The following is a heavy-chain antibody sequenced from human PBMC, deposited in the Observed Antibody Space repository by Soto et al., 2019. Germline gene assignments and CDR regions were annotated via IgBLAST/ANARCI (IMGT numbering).Heavy chain of an antibody. J-gene: IGHJ4*02. CDR2: ISGSGGST. V-gene: IGHV3-23*01. CDR1: GFAFSIHA. D-gene: IGHD3-22*01. Sequence: RGSLRHSCADSGFAFSIHAMSWVHQAPGKGLEWVSVISGSGGSTHYADSVKGRSTISRDNSKNTLYLQVNSLRAEDTAVYYCAKEADISGYHPDYWGQGTQVTVSS. CDR3: AKEADISGYHPDY.